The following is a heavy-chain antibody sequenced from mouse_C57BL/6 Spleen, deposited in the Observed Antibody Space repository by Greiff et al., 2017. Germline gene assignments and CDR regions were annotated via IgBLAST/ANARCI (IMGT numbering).Heavy chain of an antibody. CDR2: IHPNSGST. V-gene: IGHV1-64*01. D-gene: IGHD2-4*01. Sequence: VQLQQPGAELVKPGASVKLSCKASGYTFTSYWMHWVNQRPGQGLEWIGMIHPNSGSTNYNENFKSKATLTVDKSTSTAYMQRSSVTSEDSAVYYCATPIYYDYDRFAYWGQGTLVTVSA. CDR3: ATPIYYDYDRFAY. J-gene: IGHJ3*01. CDR1: GYTFTSYW.